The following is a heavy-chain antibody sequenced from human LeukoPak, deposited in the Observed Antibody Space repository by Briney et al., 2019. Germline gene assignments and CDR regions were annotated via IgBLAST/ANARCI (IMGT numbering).Heavy chain of an antibody. CDR3: ATLFYGSGSYYNVKYFDY. V-gene: IGHV1-24*01. J-gene: IGHJ4*02. CDR1: GYTLTELS. D-gene: IGHD3-10*01. CDR2: FDPEDGET. Sequence: ASVMVSCKVSGYTLTELSMHWVRQAPGKGLEWMGGFDPEDGETIYAQKFQGRVTMTEDTSTDTAYMELSSLRSEDTAVYYCATLFYGSGSYYNVKYFDYWGQGTLVTVSS.